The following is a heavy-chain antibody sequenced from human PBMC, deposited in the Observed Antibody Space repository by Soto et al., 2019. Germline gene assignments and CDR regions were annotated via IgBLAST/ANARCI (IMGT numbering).Heavy chain of an antibody. CDR2: IKSKTDGGTT. J-gene: IGHJ4*02. CDR3: TTDSSSSEVSGFVEY. D-gene: IGHD6-6*01. V-gene: IGHV3-15*01. Sequence: GGSLRLSCAASGFTFSNAWMSWVRQAPGKGLEWVGRIKSKTDGGTTDYAAPVKGRFTISRDDSKNTLYLQMNSLKTEDTAVYYCTTDSSSSEVSGFVEYWGQGTLVTVSS. CDR1: GFTFSNAW.